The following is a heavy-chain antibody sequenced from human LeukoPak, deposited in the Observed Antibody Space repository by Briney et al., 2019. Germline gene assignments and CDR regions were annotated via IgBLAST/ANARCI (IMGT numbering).Heavy chain of an antibody. CDR2: ISGSSSNV. J-gene: IGHJ4*02. V-gene: IGHV3-48*04. CDR1: GLTFSSYW. CDR3: ARGFRDTAMFLDY. D-gene: IGHD5-18*01. Sequence: GGSLRLSCAASGLTFSSYWMNWVRQAPGKGLEWISAISGSSSNVYYAASVRGRFTISRDNAENSLYLQLNTMRAEDTAVYYCARGFRDTAMFLDYWGQGTLVTVSS.